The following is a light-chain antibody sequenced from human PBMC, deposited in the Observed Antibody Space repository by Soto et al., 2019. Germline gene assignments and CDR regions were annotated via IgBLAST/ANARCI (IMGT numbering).Light chain of an antibody. CDR3: QQANSFPLT. V-gene: IGKV1-12*01. Sequence: DIQMTQSPSSVPASVGDRVTFTCRASQGISSWLAWYLQRPGKAPELLIYGASNLQAGVPSRFSGSGSGTEFTLTISSLQPEDFATYYCQQANSFPLTFGGGTKVEIK. CDR1: QGISSW. CDR2: GAS. J-gene: IGKJ4*01.